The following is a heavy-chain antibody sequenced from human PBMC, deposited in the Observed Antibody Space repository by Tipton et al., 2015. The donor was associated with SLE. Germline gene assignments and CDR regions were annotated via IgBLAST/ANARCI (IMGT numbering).Heavy chain of an antibody. CDR1: GGSFSNVY. Sequence: TLSLTCSVSGGSFSNVYWSWIRQPPGKGLEWIGSIYYSGSTFNNPSLKSRVTISAVTSKNQFSLRVSSVTAADTAVYYCARAGTGTAWGTFDIWGPGTMVTVSS. D-gene: IGHD1-14*01. V-gene: IGHV4-39*07. CDR3: ARAGTGTAWGTFDI. CDR2: IYYSGST. J-gene: IGHJ3*02.